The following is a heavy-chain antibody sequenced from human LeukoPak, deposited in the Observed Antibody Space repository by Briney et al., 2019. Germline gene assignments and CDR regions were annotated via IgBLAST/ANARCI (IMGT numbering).Heavy chain of an antibody. CDR3: AKRGYYYGSGSYRNGYYYGMDV. CDR1: GFTFSSYG. V-gene: IGHV3-30*18. D-gene: IGHD3-10*01. CDR2: ISYDGSNK. J-gene: IGHJ6*02. Sequence: PGRSLRLSCAASGFTFSSYGMHWVRQAPGKGLEWVAVISYDGSNKYYADSVKGRFTISRDNSKNTLYLQMNSLRAEDTAVYYCAKRGYYYGSGSYRNGYYYGMDVWGQGTTVTVSS.